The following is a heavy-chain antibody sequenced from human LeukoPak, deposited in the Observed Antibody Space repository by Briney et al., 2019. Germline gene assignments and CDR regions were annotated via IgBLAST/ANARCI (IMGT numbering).Heavy chain of an antibody. D-gene: IGHD3-22*01. CDR1: GLTLSNYG. CDR2: ISGSAGGT. CDR3: AKRGVVIRVILVGFHKEASYFDA. Sequence: GGSLRLSCAVSGLTLSNYGMSWVRQAPGKGLEWVAGISGSAGGTNYADSVKGRFTISRDNRKNTLYLQMNNLRADDTALYFCAKRGVVIRVILVGFHKEASYFDAWGQGALVTVSP. V-gene: IGHV3-23*01. J-gene: IGHJ4*02.